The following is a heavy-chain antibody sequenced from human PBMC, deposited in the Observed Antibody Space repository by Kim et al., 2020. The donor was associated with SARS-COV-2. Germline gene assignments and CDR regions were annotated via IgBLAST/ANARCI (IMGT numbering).Heavy chain of an antibody. D-gene: IGHD2-15*01. CDR3: ARGIAPVPVNVFDL. CDR1: GFTFSSHW. J-gene: IGHJ3*01. CDR2: INGDGRST. V-gene: IGHV3-74*01. Sequence: GGSLRLSCAASGFTFSSHWMHWVRQAPGKGLVWVSRINGDGRSTFYADLVKGRFTISRDNAKNTLYLQMNSLRAEDTALYYCARGIAPVPVNVFDLWGQGTMVTVSS.